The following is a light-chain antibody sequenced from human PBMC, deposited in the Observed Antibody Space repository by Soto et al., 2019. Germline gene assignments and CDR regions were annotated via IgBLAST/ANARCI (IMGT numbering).Light chain of an antibody. Sequence: EIVVTQSPATLSLSPGDRATLSSSASQSVSSYLAWYQQPPGRAPRLRLSDASHRATVIPPRFSGSGSGTDFTLPITSIVPEDFPVYYYQQPRNWPPTLDQGTNL. V-gene: IGKV3-11*01. CDR1: QSVSSY. CDR3: QQPRNWPPT. CDR2: DAS. J-gene: IGKJ2*01.